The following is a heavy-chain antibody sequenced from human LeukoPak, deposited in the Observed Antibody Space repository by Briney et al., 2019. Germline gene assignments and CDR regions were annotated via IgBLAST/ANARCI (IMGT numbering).Heavy chain of an antibody. CDR1: GFTFSGSA. V-gene: IGHV3-23*01. CDR3: ARDTQLST. D-gene: IGHD3-16*02. J-gene: IGHJ3*01. CDR2: INYSGANS. Sequence: GGSLRLSCAASGFTFSGSAMSWVRQAPGEGLEWVSLINYSGANSYYTDSMRGRFTISRDNSKDTLFLQMNSLRAEDTAIYYCARDTQLSTWGLGTMVTVSS.